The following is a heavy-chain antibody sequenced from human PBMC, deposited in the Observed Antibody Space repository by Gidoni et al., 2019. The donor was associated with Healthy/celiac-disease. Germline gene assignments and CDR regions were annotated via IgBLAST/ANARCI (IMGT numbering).Heavy chain of an antibody. Sequence: EVQLVESGGGLVQPGGSLRPSCAAAGFTFSSDSMHWVRQAPGKGLELVSYISSSSSTIYYADSVKGRFTISRDNAKNSLYLQMNSLRAEDTAVYYCARCSKWDSSGYITVHDAFDIWGQGTMVTVSS. J-gene: IGHJ3*02. CDR3: ARCSKWDSSGYITVHDAFDI. CDR2: ISSSSSTI. V-gene: IGHV3-48*04. CDR1: GFTFSSDS. D-gene: IGHD3-22*01.